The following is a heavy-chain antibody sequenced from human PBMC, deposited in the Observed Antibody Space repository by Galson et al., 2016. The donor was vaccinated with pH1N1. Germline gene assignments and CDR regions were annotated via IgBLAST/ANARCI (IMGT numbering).Heavy chain of an antibody. CDR3: ARVRLVLPGDPTGYFDL. V-gene: IGHV3-74*01. Sequence: SLRLSCAASGFTFSTFWMHWVRPVPGKGLEWVSRISSDGSSTSYADSVKGRFTISRDNAGNTLYLQMNSLRDEDAALYYCARVRLVLPGDPTGYFDLWGQGALVTVSS. CDR1: GFTFSTFW. J-gene: IGHJ4*02. CDR2: ISSDGSST. D-gene: IGHD3-9*01.